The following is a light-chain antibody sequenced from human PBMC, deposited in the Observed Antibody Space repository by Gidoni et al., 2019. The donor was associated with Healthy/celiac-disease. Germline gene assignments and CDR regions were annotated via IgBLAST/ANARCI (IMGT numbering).Light chain of an antibody. J-gene: IGKJ2*01. CDR1: QSVSSY. CDR2: DAS. V-gene: IGKV3-11*01. CDR3: QQRSNWPLRYT. Sequence: EIVFTQSPATLSLSPGERATLPCRASQSVSSYLAWYQQQPGQAPRLLIYDASNRATGIPARFSGSGSGTDFTLTISSLEPEDFAVYYCQQRSNWPLRYTFGQGTKLEIK.